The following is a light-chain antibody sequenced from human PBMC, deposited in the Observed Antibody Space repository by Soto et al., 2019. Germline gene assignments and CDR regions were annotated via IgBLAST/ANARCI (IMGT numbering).Light chain of an antibody. CDR1: KNDIGVYDF. Sequence: QSALTQPPSASGSPGQSVTIPCTGTKNDIGVYDFVSWYQHHPGKAPRLIIYEVVQRPSGVPDRFSGSKSGNTASLTVSGRQAADEADYFCKAYAGSNAYVFGSGTKVTVL. V-gene: IGLV2-8*01. J-gene: IGLJ1*01. CDR2: EVV. CDR3: KAYAGSNAYV.